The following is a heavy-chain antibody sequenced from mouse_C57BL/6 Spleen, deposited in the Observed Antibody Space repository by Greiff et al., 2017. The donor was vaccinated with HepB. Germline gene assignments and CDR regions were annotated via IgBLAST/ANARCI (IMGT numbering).Heavy chain of an antibody. CDR2: IDPENGDT. Sequence: VQLQQSGAELVRPGASVKLSCTASGFNIKDDYMHWVKQRPEQGLEWIGWIDPENGDTVYASKFQGKATITADTSSNTAYLQLSSLTSEDTAVYYCTTRVITTVVDRYFDVWGTGTTVTVSS. CDR3: TTRVITTVVDRYFDV. J-gene: IGHJ1*03. V-gene: IGHV14-4*01. D-gene: IGHD1-1*01. CDR1: GFNIKDDY.